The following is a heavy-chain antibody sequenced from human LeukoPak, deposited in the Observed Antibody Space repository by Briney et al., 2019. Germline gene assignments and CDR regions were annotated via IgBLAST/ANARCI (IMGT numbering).Heavy chain of an antibody. CDR3: AREYYDSSGYAFYYGMDV. CDR2: ISYDGSNK. CDR1: GFTLSSYG. V-gene: IGHV3-30*03. D-gene: IGHD3-22*01. Sequence: GGSLRLSCVASGFTLSSYGMHWVRQAPGKGLEWVAVISYDGSNKYYADSVKGRFTISRDNSKNTLYLQMNSLRAEDTAVYYCAREYYDSSGYAFYYGMDVWGQGTTVTVSS. J-gene: IGHJ6*02.